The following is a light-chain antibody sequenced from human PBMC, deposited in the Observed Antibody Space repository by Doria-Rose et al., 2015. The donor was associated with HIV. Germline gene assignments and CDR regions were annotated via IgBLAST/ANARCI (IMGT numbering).Light chain of an antibody. J-gene: IGKJ3*01. CDR2: WAS. Sequence: TQSPESLGMSLGERATLNCKSNQSLLYTSKNYLAWYQQRPGQPPKLSIYWASTRQSGVPARFSGSGSGTDFTLTNSSLEAEDVAVYYCQQYYDTPSFGPGTTVDIK. CDR3: QQYYDTPS. CDR1: QSLLYTSKNY. V-gene: IGKV4-1*01.